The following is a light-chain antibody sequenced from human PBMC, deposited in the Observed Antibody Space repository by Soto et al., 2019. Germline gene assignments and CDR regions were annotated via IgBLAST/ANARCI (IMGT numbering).Light chain of an antibody. CDR1: QSVNNH. CDR2: EAS. Sequence: EIVLTQSPATVSLSPGERATLSCRASQSVNNHLAWYQQKPGQAPRLLIYEASNRATGIPARFSGSGSGTDFTLTSSSLEPEDFAVYYCQQYNNWPFLLTFGGGTKVEIK. CDR3: QQYNNWPFLLT. V-gene: IGKV3-11*01. J-gene: IGKJ4*01.